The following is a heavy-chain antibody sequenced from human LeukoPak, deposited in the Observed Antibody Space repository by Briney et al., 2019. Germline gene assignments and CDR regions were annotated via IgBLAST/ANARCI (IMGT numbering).Heavy chain of an antibody. CDR2: IYPGDSDT. CDR1: GYSFTSYW. V-gene: IGHV5-51*01. D-gene: IGHD3-3*01. Sequence: GESLKISCKGSGYSFTSYWIGWVRQMPGKGLEWMGIIYPGDSDTRYSPSFQGQVTISADKSISTAYLQWSSLNASDTAMYYCARHNPLSKYYDFWSGDYDAFDIWGQGTMVTVSS. CDR3: ARHNPLSKYYDFWSGDYDAFDI. J-gene: IGHJ3*02.